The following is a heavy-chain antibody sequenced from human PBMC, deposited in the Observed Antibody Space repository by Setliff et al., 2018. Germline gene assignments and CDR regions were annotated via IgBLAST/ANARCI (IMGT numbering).Heavy chain of an antibody. CDR3: TFARDGYDVFDI. D-gene: IGHD5-18*01. J-gene: IGHJ3*02. V-gene: IGHV3-73*01. CDR1: GFCFSGSA. CDR2: IRGRTDNNAT. Sequence: GGSLRLSCAASGFCFSGSAVYWVRQASVKGLEWVGRIRGRTDNNATAYAASMRGRITISRDDSKNTAYLQMNSLKTEDTAVYYCTFARDGYDVFDIWGQGTMVTVSS.